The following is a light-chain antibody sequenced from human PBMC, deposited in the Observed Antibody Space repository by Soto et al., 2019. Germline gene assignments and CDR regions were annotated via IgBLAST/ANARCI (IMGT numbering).Light chain of an antibody. CDR3: QKYNSAPST. J-gene: IGKJ1*01. CDR2: VAS. CDR1: QGISNY. Sequence: DIQMTQSPSSLSASVGDRVTITCRASQGISNYLAWYQQKPGKVPKLLIYVASTLQSGVPSRFSGSRSGTDFTLNISRLQPEDVAIYYYQKYNSAPSTFDQGTKVEIK. V-gene: IGKV1-27*01.